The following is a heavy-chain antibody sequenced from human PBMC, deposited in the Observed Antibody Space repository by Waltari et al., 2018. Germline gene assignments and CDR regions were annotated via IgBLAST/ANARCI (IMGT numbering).Heavy chain of an antibody. Sequence: QLQLQESGPGLVKPSETLSLTCTVSGGSISSSSYYWGWIRQPPGKGLEWIGSIYYSGSTYYNPSLKSRVTISVDTSKNQFSLKLSSVTAADTAVYYCARDRGATSYYMDVWGKGTTVTISS. CDR3: ARDRGATSYYMDV. D-gene: IGHD5-12*01. V-gene: IGHV4-39*07. CDR2: IYYSGST. J-gene: IGHJ6*03. CDR1: GGSISSSSYY.